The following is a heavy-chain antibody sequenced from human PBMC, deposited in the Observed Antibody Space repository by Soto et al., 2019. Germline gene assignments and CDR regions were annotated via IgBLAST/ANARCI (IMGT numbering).Heavy chain of an antibody. CDR1: GFIFSDHA. J-gene: IGHJ5*02. Sequence: PGGSLRLSCEASGFIFSDHAMSWVRQAPGPGLEWVSSISGNGIATYYADSVKGRFTISTDNSKNTLYLQMNRLRADDTAVYYFARSAISRVRGTNNWFDAWGQGTPVTVSS. CDR2: ISGNGIAT. CDR3: ARSAISRVRGTNNWFDA. D-gene: IGHD3-10*01. V-gene: IGHV3-23*01.